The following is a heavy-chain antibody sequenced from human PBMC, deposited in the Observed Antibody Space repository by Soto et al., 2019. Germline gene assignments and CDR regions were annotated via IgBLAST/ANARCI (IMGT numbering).Heavy chain of an antibody. V-gene: IGHV3-33*01. CDR2: IWYDGSNK. CDR3: ARAGCSGGSCYGLYYYGMDV. D-gene: IGHD2-15*01. CDR1: GFTFSSYG. Sequence: GGSLRLSCAASGFTFSSYGMHWVRQAPGKGLEWVAVIWYDGSNKYYADSVKGRFTISRDNSKNTLYLQMNSLRAEDTAVYYCARAGCSGGSCYGLYYYGMDVWGQGTTVTVSS. J-gene: IGHJ6*02.